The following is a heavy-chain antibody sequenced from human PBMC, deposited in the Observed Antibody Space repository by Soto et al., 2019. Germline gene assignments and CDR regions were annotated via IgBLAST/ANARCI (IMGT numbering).Heavy chain of an antibody. J-gene: IGHJ4*02. CDR1: GGSISSYY. Sequence: SATLSLTCTVSGGSISSYYWSWIRQPPGKGLEWIGYIYYSGSTNYNPSLKSRVTISVDTSKNQFSLKLSSVTAADTAVYYCARAGGYCSGGSCYSVWGQGTLVTVSS. CDR3: ARAGGYCSGGSCYSV. D-gene: IGHD2-15*01. CDR2: IYYSGST. V-gene: IGHV4-59*01.